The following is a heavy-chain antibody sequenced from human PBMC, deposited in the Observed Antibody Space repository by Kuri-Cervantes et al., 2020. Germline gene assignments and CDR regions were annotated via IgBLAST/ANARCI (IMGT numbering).Heavy chain of an antibody. J-gene: IGHJ6*02. CDR2: INPNSGGT. CDR1: GYTFTGYY. V-gene: IGHV1-2*02. Sequence: ASVKVSCKASGYTFTGYYMHWVRQAPGQGLEWVGWINPNSGGTNYAQKFQGRVTMTRDTSISTAYMELSRLRSDDTAVYYCARGGYGSGSYYYYGMDVWGQGTTVTVSS. CDR3: ARGGYGSGSYYYYGMDV. D-gene: IGHD3-10*01.